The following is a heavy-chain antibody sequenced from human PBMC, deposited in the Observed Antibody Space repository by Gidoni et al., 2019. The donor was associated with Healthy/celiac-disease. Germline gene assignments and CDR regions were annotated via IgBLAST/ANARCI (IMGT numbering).Heavy chain of an antibody. V-gene: IGHV3-48*01. D-gene: IGHD3-3*01. J-gene: IGHJ4*02. Sequence: EVQLVESGGGLVQPGGSLRLSCAASGFTFSSYSMNWVRQAPGKGLEWVSYISSSSSTIYYADSVKGRFTISRDNAKNSLYLQMNSLRAEDTAVYYCARSFHLWSGYYSWDYWGQGTLVTVSS. CDR1: GFTFSSYS. CDR3: ARSFHLWSGYYSWDY. CDR2: ISSSSSTI.